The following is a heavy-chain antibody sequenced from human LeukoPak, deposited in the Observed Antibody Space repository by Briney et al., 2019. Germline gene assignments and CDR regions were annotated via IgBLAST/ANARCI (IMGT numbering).Heavy chain of an antibody. CDR2: IYSGGST. Sequence: GVSLRLSCAASGFTVSSNYMSWVRQAPGKGLEWVSVIYSGGSTYYADSVKGGFTISRDNSKNTLYLQMNSLRAEDTAVYYCARQNVDSGDAFDIWGQGTMVTVSS. D-gene: IGHD5-12*01. V-gene: IGHV3-66*04. J-gene: IGHJ3*02. CDR3: ARQNVDSGDAFDI. CDR1: GFTVSSNY.